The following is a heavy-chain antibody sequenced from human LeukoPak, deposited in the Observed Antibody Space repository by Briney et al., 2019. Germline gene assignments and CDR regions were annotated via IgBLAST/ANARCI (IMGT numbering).Heavy chain of an antibody. CDR3: ATYRQVQVPFEC. CDR2: IFPSGGEI. Sequence: GGSLRLSCAASGFTFSTFAMIWVRQPPGKGLEWVSSIFPSGGEIHYADSVKGRFTISRDNSKSTLSLQMNSLRAEDTAIYYCATYRQVQVPFECWDQGTLVIVSS. CDR1: GFTFSTFA. V-gene: IGHV3-23*01. D-gene: IGHD5-18*01. J-gene: IGHJ4*02.